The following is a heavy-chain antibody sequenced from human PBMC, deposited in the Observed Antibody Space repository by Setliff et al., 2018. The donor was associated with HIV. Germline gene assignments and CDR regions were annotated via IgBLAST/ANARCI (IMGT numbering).Heavy chain of an antibody. CDR2: INHSGST. D-gene: IGHD3-16*01. J-gene: IGHJ3*02. CDR3: ARGRGPVGGDAIDI. CDR1: GGSFSGYY. V-gene: IGHV4-34*01. Sequence: PSETLSLTCAVYGGSFSGYYWSWIRQPPGKGLEWIGEINHSGSTNYNPSLKSRVTISVDKSRNQFSLNLRSVTAADTAVYYCARGRGPVGGDAIDIWGQGTMVTVSS.